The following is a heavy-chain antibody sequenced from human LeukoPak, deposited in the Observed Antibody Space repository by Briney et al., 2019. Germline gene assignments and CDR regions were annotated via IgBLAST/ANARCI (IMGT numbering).Heavy chain of an antibody. CDR2: IWYDGSNK. CDR1: GLTFRPYW. Sequence: PGGSLRLSCAASGLTFRPYWMTWVRQAPGKGLEWVAVIWYDGSNKYYADSVKGRFTISRDNSKNTLYLQMNSLRAEDTAVYYCAKGGATICDNWGQGTLVTVSS. D-gene: IGHD5-12*01. V-gene: IGHV3-33*06. J-gene: IGHJ4*02. CDR3: AKGGATICDN.